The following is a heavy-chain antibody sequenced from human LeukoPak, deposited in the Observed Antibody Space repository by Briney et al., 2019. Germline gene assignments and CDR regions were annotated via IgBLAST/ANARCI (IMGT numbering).Heavy chain of an antibody. CDR3: ARDRKYYYHMDV. V-gene: IGHV4-39*07. D-gene: IGHD1-14*01. CDR1: GGSISSGTYY. Sequence: PSETLSLTCTVSGGSISSGTYYWAWIRQPPGRGLEWIGTIYHSGSTYYNPSLKTRVTISVDTSKNQFSLNLTSLTAADTSVYYCARDRKYYYHMDVWGKGTTVTVSS. J-gene: IGHJ6*03. CDR2: IYHSGST.